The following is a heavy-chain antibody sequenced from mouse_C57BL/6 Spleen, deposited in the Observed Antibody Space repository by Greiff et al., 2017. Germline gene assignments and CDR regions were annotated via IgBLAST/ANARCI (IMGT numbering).Heavy chain of an antibody. CDR1: GYTFTDYN. D-gene: IGHD2-5*01. Sequence: EVQLQQSGPELVKPGASVKMSCKASGYTFTDYNMHWVKQSHGKSLEWIGYINPNNGGTSYNQKFKGKATLTVNKSSSTAYMELRSLTSEDSAVYYCAREALYSSACDYWGQGTTLTVSS. CDR3: AREALYSSACDY. J-gene: IGHJ2*01. CDR2: INPNNGGT. V-gene: IGHV1-22*01.